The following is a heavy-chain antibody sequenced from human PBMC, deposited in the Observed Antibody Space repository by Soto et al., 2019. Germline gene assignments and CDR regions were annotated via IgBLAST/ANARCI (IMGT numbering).Heavy chain of an antibody. D-gene: IGHD6-13*01. V-gene: IGHV3-33*01. J-gene: IGHJ4*02. CDR3: AHSSIWYYFDY. Sequence: QVQLVESGGGVVQPGRSLRLSCAASGFTFSSYGMHWVRQPPGKGLEWVAVIWFDRSNKHYADSVKGRFTISRDNSKNSLYLQMTSLRAEDTAGTDRAHSSIWYYFDYWGQGTLVTVSS. CDR1: GFTFSSYG. CDR2: IWFDRSNK.